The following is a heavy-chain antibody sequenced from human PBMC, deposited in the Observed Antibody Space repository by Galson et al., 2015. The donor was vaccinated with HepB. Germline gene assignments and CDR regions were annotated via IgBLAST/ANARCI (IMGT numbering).Heavy chain of an antibody. J-gene: IGHJ5*02. Sequence: SVKVSCKASGYSFSIYSITWVRQAPGQGLEWMGWISPYNRNTAYAQKFQGRLTMTTDTSTRIAYMELRSLRSDDTAVFYCARARYSTSPPDHWGQGTLVTVSS. CDR2: ISPYNRNT. D-gene: IGHD4-11*01. V-gene: IGHV1-18*01. CDR3: ARARYSTSPPDH. CDR1: GYSFSIYS.